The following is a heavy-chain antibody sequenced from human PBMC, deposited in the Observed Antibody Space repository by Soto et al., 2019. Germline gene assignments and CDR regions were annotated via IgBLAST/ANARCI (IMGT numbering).Heavy chain of an antibody. CDR1: GDSISSYY. V-gene: IGHV4-59*01. Sequence: SETLSLTCTVSGDSISSYYWTWIRQPPGKGLEYIGYIYYSGRTYYNPSLKSRVTISVDTSKNQFSLKLSSVTAADTAVYYCARGHLGITTTGTWYDFDYWGQGTLVTVS. D-gene: IGHD2-15*01. J-gene: IGHJ4*02. CDR2: IYYSGRT. CDR3: ARGHLGITTTGTWYDFDY.